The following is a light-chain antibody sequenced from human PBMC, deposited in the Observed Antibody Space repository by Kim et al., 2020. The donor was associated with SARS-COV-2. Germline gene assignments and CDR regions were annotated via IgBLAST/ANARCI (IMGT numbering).Light chain of an antibody. J-gene: IGLJ2*01. CDR3: AAWDDSLNPHVV. CDR1: SSNIGGRT. CDR2: SDT. V-gene: IGLV1-44*01. Sequence: GVTISCSGSSSNIGGRTVNWYQQLPGTAPKLLIYSDTQRPSGVPDRFSGSKSGTSASLAISGLQSEDEADYYCAAWDDSLNPHVVFGGGTQLTVL.